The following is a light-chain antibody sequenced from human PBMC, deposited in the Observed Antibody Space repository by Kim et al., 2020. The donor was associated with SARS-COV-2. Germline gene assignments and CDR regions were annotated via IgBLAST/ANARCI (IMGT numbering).Light chain of an antibody. CDR2: EDN. CDR3: QSYDSSNHGV. Sequence: NFMLTQPHSVSESPGKTVTISFTRSSGSIARNYVQWYQQRPGSAPTTVIYEDNHRPSGFPDRFSGSIDSSSNSASLTISGLKTEDEADYYCQSYDSSNHGVFGGGTQLTVL. J-gene: IGLJ2*01. V-gene: IGLV6-57*04. CDR1: SGSIARNY.